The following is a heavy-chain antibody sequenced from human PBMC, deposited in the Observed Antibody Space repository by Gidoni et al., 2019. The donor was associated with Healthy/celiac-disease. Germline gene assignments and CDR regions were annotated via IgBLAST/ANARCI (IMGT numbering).Heavy chain of an antibody. V-gene: IGHV3-33*01. CDR1: GFTFSSYG. D-gene: IGHD1-26*01. CDR2: IWYDGSNK. J-gene: IGHJ4*02. CDR3: ARDGPGGFDY. Sequence: QVQLVESVGGVVQPVRSLRLSCAASGFTFSSYGMHWVRQAPGKGLEWVAVIWYDGSNKYYADAVKGRFTISRDNSKNTLYLQMNSLRAEDTAVYYCARDGPGGFDYWGQGTLVTVSS.